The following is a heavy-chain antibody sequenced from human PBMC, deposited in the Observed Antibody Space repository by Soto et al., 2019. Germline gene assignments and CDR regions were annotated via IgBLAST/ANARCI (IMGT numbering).Heavy chain of an antibody. V-gene: IGHV2-26*01. D-gene: IGHD5-18*01. CDR1: GFSLSNAGMG. J-gene: IGHJ5*02. CDR3: ARAVDRAISDIWFDP. Sequence: GPTLVNPTETLTLTCTLSGFSLSNAGMGGSWIRQPPGKALDWLAHIFSSDEKSYRTSLETRLTVSKDTSKSQVVLTMTNMDPLDTATYYCARAVDRAISDIWFDPWGQGTQVTVSS. CDR2: IFSSDEK.